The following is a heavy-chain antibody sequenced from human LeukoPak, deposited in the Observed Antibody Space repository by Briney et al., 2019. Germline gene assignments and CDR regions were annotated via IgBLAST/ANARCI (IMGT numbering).Heavy chain of an antibody. CDR2: INSDGTST. J-gene: IGHJ6*04. V-gene: IGHV3-74*01. D-gene: IGHD3-10*02. Sequence: GASLRLSCEASGFTLSNYWIHWVRQAPGKGLVWVSRINSDGTSTSYADSVKGRFTMSRDNAKNTVYLQMNSLRAEDTAVYYCAALGITMIGGVWGKGTTVTISS. CDR1: GFTLSNYW. CDR3: AALGITMIGGV.